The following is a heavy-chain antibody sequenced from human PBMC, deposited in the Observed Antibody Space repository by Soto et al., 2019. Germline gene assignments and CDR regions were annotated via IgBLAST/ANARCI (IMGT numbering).Heavy chain of an antibody. Sequence: QVQLVQSGTEVKKPGASVKVSCKASGYTFAYYGITWVRQAPGQPLEWMGWVSANNRVTNYAQKFQDRVTMTADTSTSTAYMELQSLSSDDTAMYFCARDSKYEPPPYWGQGTLVIV. J-gene: IGHJ4*02. CDR3: ARDSKYEPPPY. CDR2: VSANNRVT. D-gene: IGHD2-8*01. V-gene: IGHV1-18*01. CDR1: GYTFAYYG.